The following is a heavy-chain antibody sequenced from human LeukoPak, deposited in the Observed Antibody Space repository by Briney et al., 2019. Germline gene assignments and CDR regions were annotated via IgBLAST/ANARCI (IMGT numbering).Heavy chain of an antibody. J-gene: IGHJ4*02. CDR3: ARDLRSSSAYLDY. CDR2: INPNSGGT. Sequence: ASVKVSCKASGYIFTDYYMHWVRQAPGQELGWMGRINPNSGGTNYAQKFQGRVTMTRDTSISTAYMELSRLRSDDTAVYYCARDLRSSSAYLDYWGQGTLVTVSS. CDR1: GYIFTDYY. V-gene: IGHV1-2*06. D-gene: IGHD6-6*01.